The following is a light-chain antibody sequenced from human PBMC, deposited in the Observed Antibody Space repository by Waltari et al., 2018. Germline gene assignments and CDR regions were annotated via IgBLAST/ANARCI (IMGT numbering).Light chain of an antibody. V-gene: IGLV7-43*01. CDR2: DNT. CDR3: CLFYSCDQV. J-gene: IGLJ2*01. CDR1: SGAVTSGHY. Sequence: QAVVTQEPSLTVSPGGTVTLTCASSSGAVTSGHYPHWFQQKPGQAPKPLIYDNTKKLAWTPARFSGSLVGGKSALTLSGAQPEDEADYYFCLFYSCDQVFGGGTRLTVL.